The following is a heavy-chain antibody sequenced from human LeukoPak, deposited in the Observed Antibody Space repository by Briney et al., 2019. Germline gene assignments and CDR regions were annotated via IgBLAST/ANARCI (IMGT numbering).Heavy chain of an antibody. D-gene: IGHD3-22*01. J-gene: IGHJ4*02. CDR1: GYTFTRYV. CDR3: ARGYYYDSSGYYW. CDR2: MNPNSGNT. Sequence: ASVKVSCKASGYTFTRYVINWVGQATGRGLDGMGWMNPNSGNTGYAQKSQGRVTMTRNTSISTAYMELSSLRSEDTAVYYCARGYYYDSSGYYWWGQGTLVTVSS. V-gene: IGHV1-8*01.